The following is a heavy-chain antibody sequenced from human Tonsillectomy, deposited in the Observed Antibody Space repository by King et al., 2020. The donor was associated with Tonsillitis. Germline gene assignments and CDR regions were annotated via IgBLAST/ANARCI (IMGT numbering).Heavy chain of an antibody. V-gene: IGHV5-10-1*03. J-gene: IGHJ5*02. Sequence: VQLVESGGEVKKPGESLRISCKGSGYTFINYWITWVRQMPGKGLEWMGKIDPTDSHTIYSPSFQGHITMSVDKSISTAYLQWSSLKASDPAVYYCAGQTIAVAGPPIDPWGQGTLVTVSS. CDR3: AGQTIAVAGPPIDP. CDR2: IDPTDSHT. D-gene: IGHD6-19*01. CDR1: GYTFINYW.